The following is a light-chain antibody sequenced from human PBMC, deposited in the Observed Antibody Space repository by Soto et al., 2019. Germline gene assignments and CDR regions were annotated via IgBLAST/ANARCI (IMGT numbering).Light chain of an antibody. CDR1: QGISTY. V-gene: IGKV1-39*01. J-gene: IGKJ1*01. CDR2: AAS. Sequence: DIQMTQSPSSLSASVGDRVTITCRASQGISTYLNWYQQRPGKAPKLLIYAASSLQSGVPSRFSGSGSETHFTLTISSLQPEDFATYYCQQYDSYSPTFGQGTRVEFK. CDR3: QQYDSYSPT.